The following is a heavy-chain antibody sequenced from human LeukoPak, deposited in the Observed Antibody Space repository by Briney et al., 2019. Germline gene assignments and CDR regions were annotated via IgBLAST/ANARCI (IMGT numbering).Heavy chain of an antibody. CDR1: GGSISSYY. V-gene: IGHV4-59*08. J-gene: IGHJ2*01. Sequence: PETLSLTCNVSGGSISSYYWSWIRQPPGKGLEWIAYIYNSGSINYNPSLESRVIMSVDTSKNHFSLKLSSVTAADTAVYYCARFYWYFDLWGRGTLVTVSS. CDR3: ARFYWYFDL. CDR2: IYNSGSI.